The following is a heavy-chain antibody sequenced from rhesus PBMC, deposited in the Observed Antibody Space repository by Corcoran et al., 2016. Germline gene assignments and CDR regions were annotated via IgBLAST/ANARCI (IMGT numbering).Heavy chain of an antibody. Sequence: QVQLQESGPGLVKPSETLSLTCAVSGYSISGYYWSWIRQGPGKGLEWIGYITYSGSPSYNPSLKIRSTISRDTSKNQFSLQLSSVTAADTAVYYCARDLYSSGWNNFDYWGQGVLVTVSS. D-gene: IGHD6-31*01. V-gene: IGHV4-122*02. CDR3: ARDLYSSGWNNFDY. J-gene: IGHJ4*01. CDR1: GYSISGYY. CDR2: ITYSGSP.